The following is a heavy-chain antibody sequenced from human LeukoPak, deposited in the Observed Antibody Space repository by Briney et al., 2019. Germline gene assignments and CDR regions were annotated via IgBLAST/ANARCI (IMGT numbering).Heavy chain of an antibody. D-gene: IGHD3-10*01. CDR3: ARDSLLWFRESPKYGIDL. Sequence: PSETLSLTCTVSGGSISSGDYYWSWLRQPPGTGLEWIGYIYYSGSTYYNPSLKSRVTISVDTSKNQFSLKLSSVTAPDPALYFCARDSLLWFRESPKYGIDLWGQGTPVTLSS. CDR2: IYYSGST. J-gene: IGHJ6*02. V-gene: IGHV4-30-4*01. CDR1: GGSISSGDYY.